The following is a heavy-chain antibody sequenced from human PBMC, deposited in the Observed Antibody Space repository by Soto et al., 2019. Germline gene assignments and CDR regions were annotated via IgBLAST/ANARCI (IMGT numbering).Heavy chain of an antibody. CDR2: ISHDGRVT. J-gene: IGHJ4*02. V-gene: IGHV3-30*04. CDR1: GFTLNSLS. Sequence: QVQLVESGGGVVPPGTSPRLPCAAPGFTLNSLSPHCVPQRPDKGLEWVAVISHDGRVTFYADFVKGRFTVSRDNSKNTIYLQVNSLRAEDTAVYYCAREPYGDSQYFDYWGQGTLVTVSS. CDR3: AREPYGDSQYFDY. D-gene: IGHD2-21*02.